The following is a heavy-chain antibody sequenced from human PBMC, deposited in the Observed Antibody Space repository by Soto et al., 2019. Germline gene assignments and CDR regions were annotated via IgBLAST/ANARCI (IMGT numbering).Heavy chain of an antibody. J-gene: IGHJ4*02. Sequence: ASVKVSCKASGYTFTSYYMHWVRQAPGQGLEWMGIINPSSGSTSYAQKFQGRVTMTRDTSTSTVYMELSSLRSEDTAVYYWTREPIGGYDRAFDYWGQGTLVTVSS. V-gene: IGHV1-46*01. CDR1: GYTFTSYY. CDR2: INPSSGST. D-gene: IGHD3-22*01. CDR3: TREPIGGYDRAFDY.